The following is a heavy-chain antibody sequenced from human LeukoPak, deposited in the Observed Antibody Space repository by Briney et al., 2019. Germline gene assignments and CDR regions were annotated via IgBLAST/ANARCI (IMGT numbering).Heavy chain of an antibody. CDR1: GFTFSDYA. Sequence: GGSLRLSCAASGFTFSDYAMSWVRQAPAKGLEWVSSINGNGGGSYYIDSVKGRFTVSRDNSGNTLYLQMNSLGAEDTAVYYCAREEGAAAGTGFDCWGQGTLVTVSS. D-gene: IGHD6-13*01. CDR2: INGNGGGS. J-gene: IGHJ4*02. CDR3: AREEGAAAGTGFDC. V-gene: IGHV3-23*01.